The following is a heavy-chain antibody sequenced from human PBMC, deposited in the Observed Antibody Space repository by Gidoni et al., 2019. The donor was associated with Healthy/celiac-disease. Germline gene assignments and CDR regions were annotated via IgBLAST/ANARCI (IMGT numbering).Heavy chain of an antibody. CDR1: GFTFSSYS. Sequence: EVQLVESGGGLVKPGGSLGLSCAASGFTFSSYSMNWVRQAPGKGLEWVSSISSSSSYIYYADSVKGRFTISRDNAKNSLYLQMNSLRAEDTAVYYCARDFKDIVVVPAAFAGYYYGMDVWGQGTTVTVSS. CDR3: ARDFKDIVVVPAAFAGYYYGMDV. CDR2: ISSSSSYI. J-gene: IGHJ6*02. V-gene: IGHV3-21*01. D-gene: IGHD2-2*01.